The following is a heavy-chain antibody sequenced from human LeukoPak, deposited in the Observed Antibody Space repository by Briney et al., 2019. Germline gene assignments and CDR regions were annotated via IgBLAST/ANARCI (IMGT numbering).Heavy chain of an antibody. J-gene: IGHJ1*01. CDR1: GYTFTSYY. V-gene: IGHV1-2*02. CDR3: ARDGVGYYDSSGYYYFQH. D-gene: IGHD3-22*01. CDR2: INPNSGGT. Sequence: ASETVSFTASGYTFTSYYMHWVRQAPGQGLEWMGWINPNSGGTNYAQKSQGRVTMTRATSISTAYMELSRLRSDDTAVYYCARDGVGYYDSSGYYYFQHWGQGTLVTVSS.